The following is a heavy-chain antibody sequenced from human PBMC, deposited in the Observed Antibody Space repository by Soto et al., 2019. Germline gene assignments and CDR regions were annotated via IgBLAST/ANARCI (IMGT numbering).Heavy chain of an antibody. CDR1: GDSISSNNNY. CDR3: ARGRGYSYGLDP. V-gene: IGHV4-30-4*01. D-gene: IGHD5-18*01. Sequence: PSETLSLTCTVSGDSISSNNNYWSWIRQPPGEGLEWIGFISYSGTTSYSPSLKSRVAISLDTSKNQFSLSLSSVTAAVTVVYYCARGRGYSYGLDPWGQGTLVTVSS. CDR2: ISYSGTT. J-gene: IGHJ5*02.